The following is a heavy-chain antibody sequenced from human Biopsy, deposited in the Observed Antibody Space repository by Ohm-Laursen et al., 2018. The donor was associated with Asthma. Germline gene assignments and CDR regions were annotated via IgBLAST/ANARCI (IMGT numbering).Heavy chain of an antibody. J-gene: IGHJ4*02. V-gene: IGHV3-30*18. D-gene: IGHD1-26*01. Sequence: SLRLSCAASGITFSNYGMHWVRQAPGKGLEWVAVISFDGSNKDYADSVKGRFTISRDNSKNTLHLEVNSLRVEDTAVYYCPKDVFPGWELRRGPDYWGQGTLVTVSS. CDR3: PKDVFPGWELRRGPDY. CDR1: GITFSNYG. CDR2: ISFDGSNK.